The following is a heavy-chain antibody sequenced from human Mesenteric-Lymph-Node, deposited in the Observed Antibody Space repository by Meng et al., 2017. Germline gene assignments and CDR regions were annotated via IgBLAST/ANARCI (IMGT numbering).Heavy chain of an antibody. CDR1: GFTFSNYG. Sequence: GESLKISCAASGFTFSNYGMNWVRQAPGKGLEWVSHISGGGGSAYYADFVKGRVTISRDNTKNALYLQMDSLRVEDTAVYYCVKADGSGTYAHFDNWGQGTLVTVSS. D-gene: IGHD3-10*01. CDR2: ISGGGGSA. J-gene: IGHJ4*02. V-gene: IGHV3-23*01. CDR3: VKADGSGTYAHFDN.